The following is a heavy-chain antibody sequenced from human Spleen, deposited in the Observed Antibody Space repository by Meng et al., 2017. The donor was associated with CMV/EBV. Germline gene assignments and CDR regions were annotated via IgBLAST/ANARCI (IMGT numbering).Heavy chain of an antibody. CDR3: ARELRDTYNFDY. V-gene: IGHV1-46*01. D-gene: IGHD3-3*01. CDR1: GGTFSSYA. J-gene: IGHJ4*02. CDR2: INPSGGNA. Sequence: KASGGTFSSYAISWVRQAPGQGLEWMGIINPSGGNAGYAQKFQGRVTMTRDTSTTTVYMELSSLGSDDTAVYYCARELRDTYNFDYWGQGTLVTVSS.